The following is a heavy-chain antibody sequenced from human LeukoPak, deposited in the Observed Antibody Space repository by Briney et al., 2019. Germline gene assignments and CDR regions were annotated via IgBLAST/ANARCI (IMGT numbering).Heavy chain of an antibody. CDR3: ARGPVYYYDSSGDYGRSAFDI. CDR1: GRSISSSNW. CDR2: IYHSGST. J-gene: IGHJ3*02. Sequence: TSETLSLTCAVSGRSISSSNWWSWVRQPPGKGLEWIGEIYHSGSTNYNPSLKSRVTISVDKSKNQFSLKLSSVTAADTAVYYCARGPVYYYDSSGDYGRSAFDIWGQETMVTVSS. D-gene: IGHD3-22*01. V-gene: IGHV4-4*02.